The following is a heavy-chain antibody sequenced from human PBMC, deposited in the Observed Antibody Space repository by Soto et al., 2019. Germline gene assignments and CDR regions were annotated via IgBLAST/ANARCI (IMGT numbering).Heavy chain of an antibody. CDR3: ARDKHSLDGMDA. Sequence: PSETLSLTCAVSGDSISSGRYYWSWVRQPPGKGLEWIGHIYYTGSTYYNPSLKSRLTISVDTSKNHFSLKLASVTAADTAIYYCARDKHSLDGMDAWGQGTKVTVSS. CDR1: GDSISSGRYY. J-gene: IGHJ6*02. V-gene: IGHV4-30-4*01. CDR2: IYYTGST. D-gene: IGHD5-18*01.